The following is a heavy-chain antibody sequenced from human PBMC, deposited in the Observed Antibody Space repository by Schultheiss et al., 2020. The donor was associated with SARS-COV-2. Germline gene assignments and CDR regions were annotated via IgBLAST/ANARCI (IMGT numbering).Heavy chain of an antibody. Sequence: TLSLTCTVSGGSISSYYWSWIRQPPGKGLEWIGYIYYSGSTNYNPSLKSRVTISVDTSKNQFSLKLSSVTAADTAVYYCARQGGRSVVVPAAIHRINWFDPWGQGTLVTVSS. CDR2: IYYSGST. V-gene: IGHV4-59*08. CDR1: GGSISSYY. D-gene: IGHD2-2*02. CDR3: ARQGGRSVVVPAAIHRINWFDP. J-gene: IGHJ5*02.